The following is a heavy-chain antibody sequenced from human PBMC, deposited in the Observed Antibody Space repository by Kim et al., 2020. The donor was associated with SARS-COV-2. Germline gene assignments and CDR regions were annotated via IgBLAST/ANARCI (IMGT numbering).Heavy chain of an antibody. D-gene: IGHD6-19*01. J-gene: IGHJ4*02. CDR2: LNNGNNP. V-gene: IGHV3-23*01. CDR3: AKDHESSGWPTFDY. CDR1: GFTFSRFA. Sequence: GGSLRLSCEASGFTFSRFAMSWVRQAPGRGLEWVASLNNGNNPYYADSVKGRFTVSRDNAKNTLYLQMDNLRVEDTALYYCAKDHESSGWPTFDYWGQGTQVTVSS.